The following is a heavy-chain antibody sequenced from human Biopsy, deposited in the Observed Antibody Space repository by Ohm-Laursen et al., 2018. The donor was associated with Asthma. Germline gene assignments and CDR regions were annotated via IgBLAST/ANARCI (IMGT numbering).Heavy chain of an antibody. Sequence: SLRLSCAASGFTLHDYAMHWVRQAPGKGMEWVSGISWNSGSIGYADSVKGRFTISRDNAKNSLYLQMNSLRAEDTALYYCAKGEWELLEANFDYWGQGTLVTVSS. CDR3: AKGEWELLEANFDY. CDR1: GFTLHDYA. J-gene: IGHJ4*02. D-gene: IGHD1-26*01. CDR2: ISWNSGSI. V-gene: IGHV3-9*01.